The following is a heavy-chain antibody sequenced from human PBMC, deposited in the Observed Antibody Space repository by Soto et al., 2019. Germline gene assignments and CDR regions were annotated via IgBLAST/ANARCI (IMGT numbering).Heavy chain of an antibody. CDR2: ISSSSSYI. CDR1: GFTFSTYS. J-gene: IGHJ6*02. V-gene: IGHV3-21*02. CDR3: ARYDSSGYYWPYYYYGMDV. Sequence: EVQLLESGGGLVKPGGSLRLSCAASGFTFSTYSMNWVRQAPGKGLEWVSSISSSSSYIYYADSVKGRFTISRDNAKNSLYLQINSLRAEDTAVYYCARYDSSGYYWPYYYYGMDVWGQGTTVTVSS. D-gene: IGHD3-22*01.